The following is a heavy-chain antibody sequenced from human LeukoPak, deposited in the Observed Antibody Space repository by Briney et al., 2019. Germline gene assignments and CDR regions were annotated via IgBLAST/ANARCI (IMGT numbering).Heavy chain of an antibody. J-gene: IGHJ4*02. Sequence: PGGSLRLSCAASGFTFSSYWMHWVRHAPGKGLVWVSRINSDGSSTSYADSVKGRFTISRDNAENTLYLQMNSLRAEDTAVYYCARSTIFGVAHDYWGQGTLVTVSS. V-gene: IGHV3-74*01. CDR1: GFTFSSYW. CDR3: ARSTIFGVAHDY. D-gene: IGHD3-3*01. CDR2: INSDGSST.